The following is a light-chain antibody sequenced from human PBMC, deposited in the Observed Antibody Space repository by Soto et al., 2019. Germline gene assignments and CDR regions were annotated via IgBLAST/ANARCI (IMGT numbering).Light chain of an antibody. V-gene: IGKV1-39*01. Sequence: IHMTQSPSSLAASVWDRVTITCRASQSISSYLNWYQQKPGKAPKVLIYDASSLQSGVPSKFSGSGSGTDFTLTISSLQPEDFATYYCQQSYTTPPWTFGQGTKVDIK. J-gene: IGKJ1*01. CDR1: QSISSY. CDR2: DAS. CDR3: QQSYTTPPWT.